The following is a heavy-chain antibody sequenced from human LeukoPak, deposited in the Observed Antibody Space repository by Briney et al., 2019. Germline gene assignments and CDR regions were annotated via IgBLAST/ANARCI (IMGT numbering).Heavy chain of an antibody. CDR2: IKSKTDGGTT. CDR3: TTGVVTIFGVVRIY. J-gene: IGHJ4*02. Sequence: GGSLRLSCAASGFTFSNAWMNWVRQAPGKGLEWVGRIKSKTDGGTTDYAAPVKGRFTISRDDSKNTLYLQTNSLKTEDTAVYYCTTGVVTIFGVVRIYWGQGTLVTVSS. CDR1: GFTFSNAW. V-gene: IGHV3-15*07. D-gene: IGHD3-3*01.